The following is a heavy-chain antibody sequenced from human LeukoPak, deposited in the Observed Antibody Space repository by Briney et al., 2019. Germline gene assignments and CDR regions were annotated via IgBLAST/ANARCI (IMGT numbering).Heavy chain of an antibody. CDR1: GYTFTTYD. J-gene: IGHJ5*02. CDR2: MNPNSGKT. CDR3: ARGPLVRLPSSFDP. V-gene: IGHV1-8*01. Sequence: ASVNVSSTPPGYTFTTYDINWVRQATGQGLECMGWMNPNSGKTGSAQRFQGRVTMTRDTSKSTAYMDLSSLTYEDTAAYYCARGPLVRLPSSFDPWGQGTLVTVSS. D-gene: IGHD3-16*02.